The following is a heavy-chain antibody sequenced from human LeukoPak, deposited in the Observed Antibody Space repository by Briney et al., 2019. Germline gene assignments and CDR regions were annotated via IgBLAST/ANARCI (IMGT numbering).Heavy chain of an antibody. CDR3: ATSLGPLTEY. V-gene: IGHV3-23*01. Sequence: GGSLRLSCAASGFTFSSYAMSWVRQAPGKGLEWVSAIRGSGGSTYYADSVKGRFTISRDNSKNTLYLQMNSLRAEDTAVYYCATSLGPLTEYWGQGTLVTVSS. J-gene: IGHJ4*02. D-gene: IGHD7-27*01. CDR2: IRGSGGST. CDR1: GFTFSSYA.